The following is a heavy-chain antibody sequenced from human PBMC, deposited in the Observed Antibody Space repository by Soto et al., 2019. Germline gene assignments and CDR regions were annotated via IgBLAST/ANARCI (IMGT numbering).Heavy chain of an antibody. CDR1: GFTFSSYE. V-gene: IGHV3-48*03. J-gene: IGHJ6*02. CDR3: ARDSLQTTIFGVVIHARTYYYYGMDV. CDR2: ISSSGSTI. D-gene: IGHD3-3*01. Sequence: PGGSLRLSCAASGFTFSSYEMNWVRQAPGKGLEWVSYISSSGSTIYYADSVKGRFTISRDNAKNSLYLQMNSLRAEDTAVYYCARDSLQTTIFGVVIHARTYYYYGMDVWGQGTTVTVSS.